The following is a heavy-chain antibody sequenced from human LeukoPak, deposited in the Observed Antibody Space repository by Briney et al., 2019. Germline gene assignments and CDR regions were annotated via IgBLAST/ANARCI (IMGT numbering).Heavy chain of an antibody. V-gene: IGHV3-23*01. D-gene: IGHD3-22*01. CDR3: ARDLKDRSGYLFDY. Sequence: GGSLNLSCAASGFTFSSYAMTWVGQAPGKGLEWVSTIGGSGGSTYYADSVKGRFTISRDNSKNTLYLQMNSLRAEDTAVYYCARDLKDRSGYLFDYWGQGTLVTVSS. J-gene: IGHJ4*02. CDR2: IGGSGGST. CDR1: GFTFSSYA.